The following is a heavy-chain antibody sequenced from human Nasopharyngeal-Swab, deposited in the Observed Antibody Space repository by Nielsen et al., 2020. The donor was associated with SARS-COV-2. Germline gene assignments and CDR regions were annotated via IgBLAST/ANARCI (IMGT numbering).Heavy chain of an antibody. D-gene: IGHD2-2*01. Sequence: GESLKISCAASRFTFSSYAMSWVRQAPGKGLEWVSAISGSGGSTYYADSVKGRFTISRDNSKNTLYLQMNSLRAEDTAVYYCAKRPYCGSNGCYYYFDYWGQGTLVTVSS. CDR3: AKRPYCGSNGCYYYFDY. CDR1: RFTFSSYA. J-gene: IGHJ4*02. V-gene: IGHV3-23*01. CDR2: ISGSGGST.